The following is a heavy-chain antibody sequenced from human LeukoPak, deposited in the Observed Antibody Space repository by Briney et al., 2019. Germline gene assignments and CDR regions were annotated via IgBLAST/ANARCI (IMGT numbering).Heavy chain of an antibody. V-gene: IGHV1-69*13. D-gene: IGHD3-3*01. Sequence: SVKVSCKTSGDTFSSYAISWVRQAPGQGLEWMGGIIPIFGTANYAQKFQGRVTITADESTSTAYMELSSLRSEDTAVYYCARVEGITIFGVVTAWGQGTLVTVSS. CDR3: ARVEGITIFGVVTA. J-gene: IGHJ4*02. CDR1: GDTFSSYA. CDR2: IIPIFGTA.